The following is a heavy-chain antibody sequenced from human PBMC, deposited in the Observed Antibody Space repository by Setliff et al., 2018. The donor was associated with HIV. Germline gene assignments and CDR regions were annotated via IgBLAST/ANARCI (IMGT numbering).Heavy chain of an antibody. D-gene: IGHD6-19*01. J-gene: IGHJ4*02. V-gene: IGHV4-34*01. CDR2: INHSGST. CDR1: GGSFSGYY. Sequence: SETLSLTCAVYGGSFSGYYWSWIRQPPGKGLEWIGEINHSGSTDYNPSLKSRVTISVDTSKNQFSLKLSSVTAEDTAIYYCARVLENSGSDYWGQGTLVTVSS. CDR3: ARVLENSGSDY.